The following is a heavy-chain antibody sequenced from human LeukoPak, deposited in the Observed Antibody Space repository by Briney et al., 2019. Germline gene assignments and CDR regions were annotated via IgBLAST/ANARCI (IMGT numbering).Heavy chain of an antibody. J-gene: IGHJ4*02. D-gene: IGHD2-15*01. CDR2: INPNSGGT. Sequence: ASVKVSCKASGYTFTGYYMHWVRQAPGQGLEWMGWINPNSGGTNYAQKFQGRVTMTRDKSISTAYMELSRLRSDDTAVYYCARDRYLGYCSGGSCYPLDYWGQGTLVTVSS. CDR3: ARDRYLGYCSGGSCYPLDY. CDR1: GYTFTGYY. V-gene: IGHV1-2*02.